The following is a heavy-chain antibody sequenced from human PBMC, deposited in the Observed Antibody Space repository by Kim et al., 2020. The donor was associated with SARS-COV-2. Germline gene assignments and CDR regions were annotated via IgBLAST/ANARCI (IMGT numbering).Heavy chain of an antibody. CDR3: ARDFKVAGTGLNDY. J-gene: IGHJ4*02. Sequence: TPSLKSRVTISVDTSKNQFSLKLSSVTAADTAVYYCARDFKVAGTGLNDYWGQGTLVTVSS. V-gene: IGHV4-34*01. D-gene: IGHD6-19*01.